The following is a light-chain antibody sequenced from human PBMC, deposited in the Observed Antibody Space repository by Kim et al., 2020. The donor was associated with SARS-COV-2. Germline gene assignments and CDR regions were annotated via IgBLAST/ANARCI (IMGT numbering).Light chain of an antibody. Sequence: QSITISCTGTSSDVGAYNFVSWYQQHPGRAPKRMIYDVSERPSGISNRFSGSKSGNTASLTISGLQAEDEADYHCSSFTSSSTWVFGGGTQLTVL. CDR3: SSFTSSSTWV. V-gene: IGLV2-14*04. CDR2: DVS. CDR1: SSDVGAYNF. J-gene: IGLJ3*02.